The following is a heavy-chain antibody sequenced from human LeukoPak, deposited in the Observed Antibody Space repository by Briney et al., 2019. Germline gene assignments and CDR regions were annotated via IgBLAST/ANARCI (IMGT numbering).Heavy chain of an antibody. CDR3: ARDSGSGDFDY. D-gene: IGHD3-10*01. CDR2: ISHSGTT. Sequence: PSETLSLTCTVSGGSISRYYWSWMRQPAGKGLEWIGRISHSGTTNYNPSLKSRLTMSVDTSKNQFSLRLSSVTAADTAVYYCARDSGSGDFDYWGQGTLVTVSS. V-gene: IGHV4-4*07. CDR1: GGSISRYY. J-gene: IGHJ4*02.